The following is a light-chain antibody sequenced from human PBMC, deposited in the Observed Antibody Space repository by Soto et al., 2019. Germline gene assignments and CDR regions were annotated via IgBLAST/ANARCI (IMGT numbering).Light chain of an antibody. Sequence: EIVMTQSPATLSVSLGERSTLSCRASQSVSTDLAWYQQKPGQAPRLLIFGASTRATGIPARFSGSGSGTEFILTIRSLQSEDSAVYYCHQYNYWPPETFGQGTMGDIK. V-gene: IGKV3-15*01. J-gene: IGKJ1*01. CDR1: QSVSTD. CDR2: GAS. CDR3: HQYNYWPPET.